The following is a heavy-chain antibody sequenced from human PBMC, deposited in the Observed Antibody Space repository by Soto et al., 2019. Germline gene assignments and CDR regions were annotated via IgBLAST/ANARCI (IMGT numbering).Heavy chain of an antibody. CDR1: GFTFDDYG. J-gene: IGHJ4*02. V-gene: IGHV3-20*01. CDR2: INWKGGST. D-gene: IGHD3-9*01. Sequence: EVQLVESGGGVGRPGGSLRLSCAASGFTFDDYGMSWVRQAPGKGLEWVSGINWKGGSTGYADSVKGRFTISRDNAKNSLYLEMNILRAEDTALYHWARDLIYYDILTGYHPASYYFDYWGQGTLVTVSS. CDR3: ARDLIYYDILTGYHPASYYFDY.